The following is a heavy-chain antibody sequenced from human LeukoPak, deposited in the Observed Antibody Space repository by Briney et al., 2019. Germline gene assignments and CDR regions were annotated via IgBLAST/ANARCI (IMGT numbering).Heavy chain of an antibody. CDR2: ISSSSSTI. Sequence: GGSLRLSCAASGFTFSSYSMNWVRQAPGKGLEWVSYISSSSSTIYYADSVKGRFTISRDNARNSLYLQMNSLRAEDTAVYYCGRVHDFWSGWNFDYWGQGTLVTVSS. V-gene: IGHV3-48*01. CDR3: GRVHDFWSGWNFDY. J-gene: IGHJ4*02. CDR1: GFTFSSYS. D-gene: IGHD3-3*01.